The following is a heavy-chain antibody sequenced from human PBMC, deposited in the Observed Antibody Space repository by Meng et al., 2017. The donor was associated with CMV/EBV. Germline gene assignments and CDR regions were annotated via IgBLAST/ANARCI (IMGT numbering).Heavy chain of an antibody. CDR2: IYYSGST. Sequence: GSLRLSCTVSGGSISSYYWSWIRQPPGKGLEWIGYIYYSGSTNYNPFLKSRVTISVDTSKNQFSLKLSSVTAADTAVYYCARDRHPDYDFWSAEGVGSYYYGMDVWGQGTTVTVSS. D-gene: IGHD3-3*01. J-gene: IGHJ6*02. CDR1: GGSISSYY. V-gene: IGHV4-59*01. CDR3: ARDRHPDYDFWSAEGVGSYYYGMDV.